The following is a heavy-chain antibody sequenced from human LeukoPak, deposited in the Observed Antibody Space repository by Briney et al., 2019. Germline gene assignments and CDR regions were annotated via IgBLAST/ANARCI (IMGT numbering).Heavy chain of an antibody. D-gene: IGHD1-14*01. CDR2: IHRSGSP. Sequence: PSETLSLTCTVSLDSTTSNFWGWVRQPPGKGLEWIGEIHRSGSPNYNPSLQSRVTISIDRSRNQIVLELSSVTAADTAVYYCAREILGGFNPGAYWAQGTLVTVSS. CDR3: AREILGGFNPGAY. V-gene: IGHV4-4*02. CDR1: LDSTTSNF. J-gene: IGHJ4*02.